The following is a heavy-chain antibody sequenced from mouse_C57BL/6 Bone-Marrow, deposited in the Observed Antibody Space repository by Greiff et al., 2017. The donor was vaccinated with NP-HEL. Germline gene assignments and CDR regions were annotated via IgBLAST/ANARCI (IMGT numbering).Heavy chain of an antibody. CDR1: GYTFTTYP. CDR3: ARRSNFDYDMDY. Sequence: VQLQQPGAELVKPGASVKMSCKASGYTFTTYPIEWMKQSHGKCLEWIGIFHPYNDGTKYNEKFKGKATLTVEKSSSTVYLHLSRLTSDDSAVYYCARRSNFDYDMDYWGQGTSVTVSS. D-gene: IGHD1-1*01. CDR2: FHPYNDGT. J-gene: IGHJ4*01. V-gene: IGHV1-47*01.